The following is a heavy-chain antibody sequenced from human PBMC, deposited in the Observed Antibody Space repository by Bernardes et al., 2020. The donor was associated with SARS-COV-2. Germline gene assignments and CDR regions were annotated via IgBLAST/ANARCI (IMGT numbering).Heavy chain of an antibody. CDR1: GGSISSYY. V-gene: IGHV4-59*01. CDR3: AGYYYDSSGYEYGMDV. Sequence: SETLSLTCTVPGGSISSYYWSWIRQPPGKGLEWSGYIYYRGSTNDNPSLKSRVTISVDTSKNQFALQLSSVTAADTSVYYCAGYYYDSSGYEYGMDVWGHGTTVTVSS. D-gene: IGHD3-22*01. J-gene: IGHJ6*02. CDR2: IYYRGST.